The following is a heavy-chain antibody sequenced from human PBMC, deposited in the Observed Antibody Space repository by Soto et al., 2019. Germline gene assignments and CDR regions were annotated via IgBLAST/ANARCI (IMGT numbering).Heavy chain of an antibody. Sequence: EVQLVESGGGLVQPGGSLRLSCAASGFTFSSYWMHWVRQAPGKGLVWVSRINRDGSSTSYADSVKGRFTISRDNAKNTLYLQMNSLRAEDTAVYYCARDSSDYWRRDAFDIWGQGTMVTVSS. D-gene: IGHD4-17*01. J-gene: IGHJ3*02. CDR3: ARDSSDYWRRDAFDI. V-gene: IGHV3-74*01. CDR1: GFTFSSYW. CDR2: INRDGSST.